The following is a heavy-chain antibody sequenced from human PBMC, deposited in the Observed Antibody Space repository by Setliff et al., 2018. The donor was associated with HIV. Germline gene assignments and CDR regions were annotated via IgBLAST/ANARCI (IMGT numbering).Heavy chain of an antibody. V-gene: IGHV3-33*08. CDR3: ARSRTIGYCSSTSCPSLDV. CDR2: IWYDGSNK. D-gene: IGHD2-2*01. Sequence: GGSLRLSCAASGFTFSNAWMSWVRQAPGTGLDWVAVIWYDGSNKYYADSVKGRFTISRDDSDNTLYLQMNSLRAEDTAVYYCARSRTIGYCSSTSCPSLDVWGKGTTVTVSS. CDR1: GFTFSNAW. J-gene: IGHJ6*04.